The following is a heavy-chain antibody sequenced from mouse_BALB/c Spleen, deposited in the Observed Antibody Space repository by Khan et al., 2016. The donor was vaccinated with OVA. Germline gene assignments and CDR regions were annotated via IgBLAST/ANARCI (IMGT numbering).Heavy chain of an antibody. D-gene: IGHD1-1*02. CDR1: GYTFTSYW. CDR2: IAPGNGST. CDR3: ARAMGGKVPLDY. J-gene: IGHJ2*01. V-gene: IGHV1S41*01. Sequence: LVKPGASVKLSCKASGYTFTSYWINWIKQRPGQGLEWIGRIAPGNGSTYYNEIFKDKTTLTVDTSSSTAYIQLSSLSSEDSAVYFCARAMGGKVPLDYWGQGTTLTVSS.